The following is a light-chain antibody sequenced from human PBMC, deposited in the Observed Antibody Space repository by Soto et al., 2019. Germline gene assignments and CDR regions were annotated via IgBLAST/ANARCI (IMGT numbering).Light chain of an antibody. CDR1: SSDVGGYNY. CDR2: EVS. J-gene: IGLJ1*01. CDR3: SSYTSSSTYV. V-gene: IGLV2-14*01. Sequence: ALTQPASVSGSPGQSITISCTGTSSDVGGYNYVSWYQQHPGKAPKLMIYEVSNRPSGVPNRFSGSKSGNTASLTISGLQAEDEAAYYCSSYTSSSTYVFGTGTKVTVL.